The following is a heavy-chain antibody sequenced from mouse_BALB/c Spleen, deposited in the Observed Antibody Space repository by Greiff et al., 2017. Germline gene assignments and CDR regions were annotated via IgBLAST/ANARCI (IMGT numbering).Heavy chain of an antibody. J-gene: IGHJ2*01. CDR3: TRGMITYFDY. CDR2: IDPETGGT. V-gene: IGHV1-15*01. Sequence: VQLQQSGAELVRPGASVTLSCKASGYTFTDYEMHWVKQTPVHGLEWIGAIDPETGGTAYNQKFKGKATLTADKSSSTAYMELRSLTSEDSAVYYCTRGMITYFDYWGQGTTLTVSS. CDR1: GYTFTDYE. D-gene: IGHD2-4*01.